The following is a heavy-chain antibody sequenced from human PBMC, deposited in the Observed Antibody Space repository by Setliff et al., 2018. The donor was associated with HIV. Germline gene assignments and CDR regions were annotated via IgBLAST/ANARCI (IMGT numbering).Heavy chain of an antibody. J-gene: IGHJ4*02. CDR3: TRGGSMTTLTT. V-gene: IGHV4-59*11. CDR2: IYYSGST. D-gene: IGHD4-4*01. CDR1: GGSISSHY. Sequence: PSETLSLTCTVSGGSISSHYWSWIRQPPGKGLEWIGYIYYSGSTNYNPSLKSRVSISVDTSKNQFSLRLSSVTAADTAVYYCTRGGSMTTLTTWGQGTLVTVSS.